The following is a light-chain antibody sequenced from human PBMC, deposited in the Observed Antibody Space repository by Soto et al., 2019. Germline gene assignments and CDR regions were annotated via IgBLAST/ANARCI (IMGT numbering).Light chain of an antibody. V-gene: IGKV3-20*01. CDR2: GAS. CDR3: QQYGSSPFT. CDR1: QSVSSSY. J-gene: IGKJ3*01. Sequence: EIMWTQSPGPLSLSPGERATLSCRASQSVSSSYLAWYQQKPGQAPRLLIYGASSRATGIPDRFSGSGSGTDFTLTISRLEPEDFAVYYCQQYGSSPFTFGPGTKVDIK.